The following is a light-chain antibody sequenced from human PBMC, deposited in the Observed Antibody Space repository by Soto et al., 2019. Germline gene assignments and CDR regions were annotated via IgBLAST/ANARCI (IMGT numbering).Light chain of an antibody. Sequence: DIQMTQSPSSLSASVGDRVTITCQASQDISNYLNWYQQKPGKAPKLLIYDASNLETGVPSRFSGSGSGTDFTFTISSLQPEDIATYYYQQYDNLPGAFGPGTKVDIK. J-gene: IGKJ3*01. CDR1: QDISNY. CDR2: DAS. CDR3: QQYDNLPGA. V-gene: IGKV1-33*01.